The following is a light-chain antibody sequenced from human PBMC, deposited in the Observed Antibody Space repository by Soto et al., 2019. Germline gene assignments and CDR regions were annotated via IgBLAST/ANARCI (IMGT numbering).Light chain of an antibody. CDR3: QHYNSYTWT. CDR2: KAS. J-gene: IGKJ1*01. V-gene: IGKV1-5*03. CDR1: QSISSW. Sequence: DIQMTQSPSTLSASVGDRVTITCRASQSISSWLAWYQQKPGKAPKLLIYKASSLESGVPSRFSGSGSGTEFTLTISSLQADDFATYYCQHYNSYTWTFGQGTKV.